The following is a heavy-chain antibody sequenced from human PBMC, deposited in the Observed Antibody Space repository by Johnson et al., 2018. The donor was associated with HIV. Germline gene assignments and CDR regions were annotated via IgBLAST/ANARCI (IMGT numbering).Heavy chain of an antibody. D-gene: IGHD1-26*01. CDR2: ISYDGSNK. CDR1: GFTFYSYG. CDR3: AKGGDTTGYDSFDI. Sequence: QMQLVESGGGLVKPGGSLRLSCAASGFTFYSYGMHWVRQAPGKGLEWVAVISYDGSNKYYADSLKGRFTISRDNSKNTLYLQMNSLRAEDTALYYCAKGGDTTGYDSFDIWGQGTMVTVSS. V-gene: IGHV3-30*18. J-gene: IGHJ3*02.